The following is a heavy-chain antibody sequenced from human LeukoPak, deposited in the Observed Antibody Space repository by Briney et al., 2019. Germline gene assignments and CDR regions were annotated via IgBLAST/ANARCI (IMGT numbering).Heavy chain of an antibody. CDR3: ARDSDVIRYCSSTSCPGDHFDY. Sequence: PGGCLRLSCAASGFTFSIYWMRWVRQALGKGLEWVANIKQDRSEKYYVDSVKGRFTTSRDNAKNSLYLQMNSLRAEDTAVYYCARDSDVIRYCSSTSCPGDHFDYWGQGTLVTVSS. V-gene: IGHV3-7*01. D-gene: IGHD2-2*01. J-gene: IGHJ4*02. CDR2: IKQDRSEK. CDR1: GFTFSIYW.